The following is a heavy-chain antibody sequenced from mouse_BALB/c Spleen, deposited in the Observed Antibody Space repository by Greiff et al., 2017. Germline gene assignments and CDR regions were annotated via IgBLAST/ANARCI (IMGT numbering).Heavy chain of an antibody. J-gene: IGHJ2*01. D-gene: IGHD3-2*01. CDR1: GFTFSNYC. CDR2: IRLKSNNYAT. CDR3: TRRGQLGPHFDY. V-gene: IGHV6-6*02. Sequence: EVKVEESGGGLVQPGGSMKLSCVASGFTFSNYCMNWVRQSPEKGLEWVAEIRLKSNNYATHYAESVKGRFTISRDESKSSVYLQMNNLRAEDTGIYYCTRRGQLGPHFDYWGQGTTLTVSS.